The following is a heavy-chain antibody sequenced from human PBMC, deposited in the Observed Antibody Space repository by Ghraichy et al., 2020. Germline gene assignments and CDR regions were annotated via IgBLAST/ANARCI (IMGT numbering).Heavy chain of an antibody. CDR3: ARLRTGQLVDY. CDR1: GGSISSSSYY. CDR2: IYYSGST. D-gene: IGHD6-13*01. Sequence: SETLSPTCTVSGGSISSSSYYWGWIRQPPGKGLEWIGSIYYSGSTYYNPSLKSRVTISVDTSKNQFSLKLSSVTAADTAVYYCARLRTGQLVDYWGQGTLVTVSS. V-gene: IGHV4-39*01. J-gene: IGHJ4*02.